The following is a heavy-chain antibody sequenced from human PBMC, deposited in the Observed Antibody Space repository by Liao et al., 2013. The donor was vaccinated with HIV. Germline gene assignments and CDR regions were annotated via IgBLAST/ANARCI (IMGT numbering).Heavy chain of an antibody. CDR1: GGSISSGSYY. CDR2: IYTSGST. CDR3: AGVTYSGRYIV. D-gene: IGHD1-26*01. V-gene: IGHV4-61*02. J-gene: IGHJ1*01. Sequence: QVQLQESGPGLVKPSQTLSLTCTVSGGSISSGSYYWSWIRQPAGKGLEWIGRIYTSGSTNYNPSLKSRVIISVDMSKNQFSLKLSSVTAADTAVYFCAGVTYSGRYIVWGQGALVTVSS.